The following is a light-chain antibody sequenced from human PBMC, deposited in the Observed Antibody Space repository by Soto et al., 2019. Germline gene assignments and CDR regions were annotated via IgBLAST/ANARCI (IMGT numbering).Light chain of an antibody. CDR2: GNS. J-gene: IGLJ2*01. CDR1: SSNIWAGYD. V-gene: IGLV1-40*01. Sequence: QLVLTQPPSVSGAPGQRVTISCTGSSSNIWAGYDVHWYQQLPGTAPKLLIYGNSNRPSGVPDRFSGSKSGTSASLAITGLQADDEADYYCQSYDSSLSGHAVFGGWTKVTVL. CDR3: QSYDSSLSGHAV.